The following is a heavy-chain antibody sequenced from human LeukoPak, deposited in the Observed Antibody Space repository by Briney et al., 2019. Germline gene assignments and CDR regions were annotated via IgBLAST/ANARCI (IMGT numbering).Heavy chain of an antibody. V-gene: IGHV4-59*12. CDR1: GGSINSYY. CDR2: IYYSGST. D-gene: IGHD6-13*01. CDR3: ARDRRIAAAGWFDP. J-gene: IGHJ5*02. Sequence: PSETLSLTCTVSGGSINSYYWSWIRQPPGKGLEWIGYIYYSGSTYYNPSLKSRVTISVDTSKNQFSLKLSSVTAADTAVYYCARDRRIAAAGWFDPWGQGTLVTVSS.